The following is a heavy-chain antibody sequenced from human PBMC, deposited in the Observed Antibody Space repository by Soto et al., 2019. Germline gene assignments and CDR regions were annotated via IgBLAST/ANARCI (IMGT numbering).Heavy chain of an antibody. Sequence: QITLKESGPTLVKPTQTLTLTCTFSGFSLTTSGVGVGWIRQPPGKALEWLAVIYWDDDKHSSPSLESRLTITKDTSKNQVVLTMTDMDPVDSATYYCAHRNSVEALFDYWGQGTLVTVSS. V-gene: IGHV2-5*02. CDR3: AHRNSVEALFDY. CDR1: GFSLTTSGVG. J-gene: IGHJ4*02. CDR2: IYWDDDK. D-gene: IGHD1-7*01.